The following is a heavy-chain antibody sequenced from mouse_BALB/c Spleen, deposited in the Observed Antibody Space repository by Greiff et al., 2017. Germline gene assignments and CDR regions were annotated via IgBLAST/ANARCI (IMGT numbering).Heavy chain of an antibody. Sequence: QVQLQQSGAELARPGASVKLSCKASGYTFTSYWMQWVKQRPGQGLEWIGAIYPGDGDTRYTQKFKGKATLTADKSSSTAYMQLSSLASEDSAVYYCARDYRYGRYFDVWGAGTTVTVSS. D-gene: IGHD2-14*01. CDR2: IYPGDGDT. CDR1: GYTFTSYW. CDR3: ARDYRYGRYFDV. J-gene: IGHJ1*01. V-gene: IGHV1-87*01.